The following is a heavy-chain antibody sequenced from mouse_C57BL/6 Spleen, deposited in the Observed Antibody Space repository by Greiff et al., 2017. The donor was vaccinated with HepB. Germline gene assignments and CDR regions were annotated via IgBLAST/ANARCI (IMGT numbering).Heavy chain of an antibody. CDR2: INPSSGYT. CDR1: GYTFTSYT. Sequence: VQLQQSGAELARPGASVKMSCKASGYTFTSYTMHWVKQRPGQGLEWIGYINPSSGYTKYNQKFKDKATLTADKSSSTAYMQLSSLTSEDSAVYYCARKENDVLAMDYWGQGTPVTVSA. J-gene: IGHJ4*01. CDR3: ARKENDVLAMDY. V-gene: IGHV1-4*01. D-gene: IGHD2-3*01.